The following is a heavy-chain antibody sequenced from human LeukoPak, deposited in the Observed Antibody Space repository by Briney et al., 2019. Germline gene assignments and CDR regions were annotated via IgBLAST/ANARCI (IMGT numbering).Heavy chain of an antibody. CDR2: IIPVFGTS. Sequence: GASVEVSCKASGGTFSSYAISWVRQAPGQGLEWMGGIIPVFGTSNYAQKFQGRVTITADESTGTAYMELSSLRSEDTAVYYCSGSYSGYYYYMDVWGKGTTVTISS. CDR1: GGTFSSYA. D-gene: IGHD1-26*01. V-gene: IGHV1-69*13. J-gene: IGHJ6*03. CDR3: SGSYSGYYYYMDV.